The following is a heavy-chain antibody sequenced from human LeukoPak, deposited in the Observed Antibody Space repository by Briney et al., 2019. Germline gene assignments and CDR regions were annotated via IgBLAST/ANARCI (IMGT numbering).Heavy chain of an antibody. V-gene: IGHV1-69*13. CDR1: GGTFSSYA. Sequence: ASVKVSCKASGGTFSSYAISWVRQAPGQGLEWMGGIIPIFGTANYAQKFQGRVTITADESTSTAYMELSSLRSEDMAVYYCARESLTGDAFDIWGQGTMVTVSS. CDR2: IIPIFGTA. D-gene: IGHD3-9*01. CDR3: ARESLTGDAFDI. J-gene: IGHJ3*02.